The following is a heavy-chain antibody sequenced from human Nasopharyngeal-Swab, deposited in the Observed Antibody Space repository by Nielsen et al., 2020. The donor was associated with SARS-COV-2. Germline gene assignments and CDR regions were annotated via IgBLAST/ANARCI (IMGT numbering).Heavy chain of an antibody. Sequence: GESLKISCAASGFTFSDYYMNWIRQAPGKGLEWVSYISSSSSYTNYADSVKGRFTISRDNAKNSLYLQMNSLRAEDTAVYYCAKEDASKQLAEAWGQGTLVTVSS. CDR1: GFTFSDYY. CDR2: ISSSSSYT. J-gene: IGHJ5*02. D-gene: IGHD6-13*01. CDR3: AKEDASKQLAEA. V-gene: IGHV3-11*05.